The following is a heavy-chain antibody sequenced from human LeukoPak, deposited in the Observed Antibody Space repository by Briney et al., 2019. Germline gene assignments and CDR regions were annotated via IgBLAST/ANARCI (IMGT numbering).Heavy chain of an antibody. V-gene: IGHV3-21*01. CDR3: ARDSGGDDYFDY. Sequence: GGSLRLSCAASGLTFNDYSMNWVRQAPGKGLEWVSSISGDSTYTYYTDSVKGRFTISRDNARNSLFLQMNSLRVEDTAVYYCARDSGGDDYFDYWGQGTLVTVSS. CDR1: GLTFNDYS. D-gene: IGHD2-21*01. J-gene: IGHJ4*02. CDR2: ISGDSTYT.